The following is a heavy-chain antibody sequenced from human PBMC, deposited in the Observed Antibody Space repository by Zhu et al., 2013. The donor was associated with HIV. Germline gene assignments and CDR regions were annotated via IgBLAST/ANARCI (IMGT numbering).Heavy chain of an antibody. D-gene: IGHD6-6*01. CDR2: ISAYNGDT. J-gene: IGHJ5*02. CDR3: ARDHVAARPGWFDP. Sequence: QVQLVQSGAEVKKPGASVKVSCKASGYTFITYGISWVRQAPGQGPEWMGWISAYNGDTNYAQRFQGRVTMTTETSTSTAYMELRSLRSDDTAVYYCARDHVAARPGWFDPWGRGNPWSPSPQ. V-gene: IGHV1-18*01. CDR1: GYTFITYG.